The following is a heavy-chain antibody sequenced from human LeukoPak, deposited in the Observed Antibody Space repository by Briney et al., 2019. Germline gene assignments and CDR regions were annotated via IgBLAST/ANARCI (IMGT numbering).Heavy chain of an antibody. CDR1: GATFMSYA. J-gene: IGHJ4*02. CDR2: MSPHNGHT. Sequence: GASVKVSCKASGATFMSYAINWVRQAPGQGLEWMGLMSPHNGHTEYAQNFQGRVTMTRDTSTGTAYMELRSLRSEDTAVYYCARDQALYDILTGYYSPFANPDYWGQGTLVTVSS. D-gene: IGHD3-9*01. V-gene: IGHV1-8*01. CDR3: ARDQALYDILTGYYSPFANPDY.